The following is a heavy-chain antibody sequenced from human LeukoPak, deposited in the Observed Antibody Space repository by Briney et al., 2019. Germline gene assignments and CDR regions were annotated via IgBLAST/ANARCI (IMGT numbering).Heavy chain of an antibody. J-gene: IGHJ4*02. Sequence: PGGSLRLSCAASGFTFSSYAMHWVRQAPGKGLEWVAVISYDGSNKYYADSVKGRFTISRDNSKNTLYLQMNSLGAEDTAVYYCARVRGSSGWYLIGYWGQGTLVTVSS. CDR1: GFTFSSYA. CDR2: ISYDGSNK. D-gene: IGHD6-19*01. V-gene: IGHV3-30*04. CDR3: ARVRGSSGWYLIGY.